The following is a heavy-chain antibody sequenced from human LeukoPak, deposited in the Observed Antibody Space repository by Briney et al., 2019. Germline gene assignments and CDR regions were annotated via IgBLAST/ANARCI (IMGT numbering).Heavy chain of an antibody. CDR2: ITWNGGSP. J-gene: IGHJ6*02. Sequence: GGSLRLSCAASGFTFEDYGMNWVRQAPGKGLEWVSGITWNGGSPSYADSVKGRFTISRDNSKNTLYLQMNSLRAEDTAVYYCARGSSYGHTYYYYGMDVWGQGTTVTVSS. CDR3: ARGSSYGHTYYYYGMDV. D-gene: IGHD5-18*01. V-gene: IGHV3-20*04. CDR1: GFTFEDYG.